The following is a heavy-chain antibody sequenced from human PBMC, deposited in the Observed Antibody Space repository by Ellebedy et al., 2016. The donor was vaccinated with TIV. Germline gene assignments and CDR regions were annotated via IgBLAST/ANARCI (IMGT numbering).Heavy chain of an antibody. J-gene: IGHJ4*02. CDR1: GFTFSYYW. D-gene: IGHD6-13*01. V-gene: IGHV3-74*01. CDR3: ARANQQLPRVVAF. Sequence: GESLKISCAASGFTFSYYWMHWVRQTPGKGLVWVSRINSHGSITSYADSMKGRFTISRDNAKNTLYLQMNSLTAEDTTIYYCARANQQLPRVVAFWGQGTLVTVSS. CDR2: INSHGSIT.